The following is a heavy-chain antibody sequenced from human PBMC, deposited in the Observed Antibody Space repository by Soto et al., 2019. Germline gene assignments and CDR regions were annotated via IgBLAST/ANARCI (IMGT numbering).Heavy chain of an antibody. CDR2: IYYSGSN. J-gene: IGHJ4*02. CDR3: ARHPSRTAVTGTGCDY. D-gene: IGHD6-19*01. CDR1: GDSITGYY. V-gene: IGHV4-59*08. Sequence: QVQVQASVPGLLKPSETLSLTCPFSGDSITGYYWSWIRQPPGKGLEWIWYIYYSGSNNYNPSLKIRVTITVDTSKMQFSLKLRYMTAADTAVYFCARHPSRTAVTGTGCDYWGQGILVTVSS.